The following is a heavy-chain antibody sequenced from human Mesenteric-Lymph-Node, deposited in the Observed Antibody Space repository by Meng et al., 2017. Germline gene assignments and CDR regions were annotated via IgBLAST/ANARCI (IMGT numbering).Heavy chain of an antibody. J-gene: IGHJ5*02. Sequence: QPQLQESGPGLVKPSEAPSLTCSVSGGSISTSGYYWGWIRQPPGKWLEWIGSIGHSGITYYTPSLKSRVTVSIVTSKSQFSLKLTSVTAADTAVYYCVRSSGWVRTGFDPWGQGTLVTVSS. CDR2: IGHSGIT. CDR1: GGSISTSGYY. CDR3: VRSSGWVRTGFDP. V-gene: IGHV4-39*01. D-gene: IGHD6-19*01.